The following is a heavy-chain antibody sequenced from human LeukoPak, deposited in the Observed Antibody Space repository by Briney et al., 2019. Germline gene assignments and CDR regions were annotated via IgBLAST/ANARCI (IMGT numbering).Heavy chain of an antibody. CDR1: GFIFSNSA. CDR2: INNDGSYI. J-gene: IGHJ4*02. V-gene: IGHV3-21*01. D-gene: IGHD6-19*01. CDR3: AKAVVAVAGTGDY. Sequence: GGSLRLSCAASGFIFSNSAMNWVRQAPGKGLEWVSSINNDGSYIYYAGSVKGRFTISRDNAKNSLYLRLNSLRVEDTAVYYCAKAVVAVAGTGDYWGQGTLVTVSS.